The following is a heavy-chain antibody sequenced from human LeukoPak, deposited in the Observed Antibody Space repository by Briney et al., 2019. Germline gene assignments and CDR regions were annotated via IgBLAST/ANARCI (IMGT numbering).Heavy chain of an antibody. CDR1: GFTFSSYG. J-gene: IGHJ4*02. CDR3: AKLYCSSTSCSGVY. CDR2: IRYDGSNK. V-gene: IGHV3-30*02. D-gene: IGHD2-2*01. Sequence: GGSLRLSCAASGFTFSSYGMHWVRQAPGKGLEWVAFIRYDGSNKYYADSVKGRFTISRDNSKNTLYLQMNSLRAEDTAVYYCAKLYCSSTSCSGVYWGQGTLVTVSS.